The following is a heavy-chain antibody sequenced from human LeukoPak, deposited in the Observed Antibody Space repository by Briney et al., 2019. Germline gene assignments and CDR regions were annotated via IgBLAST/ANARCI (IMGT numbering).Heavy chain of an antibody. V-gene: IGHV3-23*01. CDR1: GFTFSTYA. CDR3: AKRPDCSTTNCFRFEY. Sequence: GGSLRLSCAASGFTFSTYAMSWVRQAPGQGLEWGSSINGDGGSTYYAESVKGRFTVSRDNSKNTLYLQMDSLRAEDTAVYYCAKRPDCSTTNCFRFEYWGQGTLVTVSS. CDR2: INGDGGST. D-gene: IGHD2-2*01. J-gene: IGHJ4*02.